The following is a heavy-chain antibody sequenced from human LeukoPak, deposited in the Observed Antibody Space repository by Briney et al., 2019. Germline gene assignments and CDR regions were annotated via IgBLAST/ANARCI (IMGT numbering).Heavy chain of an antibody. CDR2: ISSSSSTI. Sequence: GGSLRLSCAASGFTFSSYSMNWVRQAPGKGLEWVSYISSSSSTIYYADSVKGRFTISRDNAKNSLYLQMNSLRAEDTAVYYCARDTYCSGGSCYLTLDYWGQGTLVTVSS. D-gene: IGHD2-15*01. CDR3: ARDTYCSGGSCYLTLDY. V-gene: IGHV3-48*04. CDR1: GFTFSSYS. J-gene: IGHJ4*02.